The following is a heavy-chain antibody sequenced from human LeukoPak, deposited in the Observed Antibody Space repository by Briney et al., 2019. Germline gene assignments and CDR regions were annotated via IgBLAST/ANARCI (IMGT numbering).Heavy chain of an antibody. CDR1: GFTFTSYA. CDR2: ISGSGGST. V-gene: IGHV3-23*01. CDR3: AYQENGRGGSYNFGY. D-gene: IGHD1-26*01. Sequence: PGGSLRLSCAASGFTFTSYAMSWVRQAPGKGLEWVSAISGSGGSTYYADSVEGRFTLSRDNSKNTLYLQMNSVRAEDTAIYSCAYQENGRGGSYNFGYWGQGTLVTVSS. J-gene: IGHJ4*02.